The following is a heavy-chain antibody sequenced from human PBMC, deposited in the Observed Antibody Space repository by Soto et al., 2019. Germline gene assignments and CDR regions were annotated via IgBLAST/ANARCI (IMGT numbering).Heavy chain of an antibody. D-gene: IGHD6-13*01. Sequence: GGSLRLSCAASGFTFSDYYMSWIRQAPGKGLEWVSYISSSGSTIYYADSVKGRFTISRDNAKNSLYLQMNSLRAEDTAVDYCASSSSSWYWYFDLWGRGTLVTVSS. CDR3: ASSSSSWYWYFDL. J-gene: IGHJ2*01. V-gene: IGHV3-11*01. CDR2: ISSSGSTI. CDR1: GFTFSDYY.